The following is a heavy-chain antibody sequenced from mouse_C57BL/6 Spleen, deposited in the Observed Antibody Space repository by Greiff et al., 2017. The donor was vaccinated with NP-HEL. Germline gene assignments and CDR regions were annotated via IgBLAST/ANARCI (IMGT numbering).Heavy chain of an antibody. V-gene: IGHV3-6*01. CDR2: ISYDGSN. J-gene: IGHJ3*01. Sequence: EVKLQESGPGLVKPSQSLSLTCSVTGYSITSGYYWNWIRQFPGNKLEWMGYISYDGSNNYNPSLKNRISITRDTSKNQFFLKLNSVTTEDTATYYCASGVITTWFAYWGQGTLVTVSA. D-gene: IGHD2-4*01. CDR1: GYSITSGYY. CDR3: ASGVITTWFAY.